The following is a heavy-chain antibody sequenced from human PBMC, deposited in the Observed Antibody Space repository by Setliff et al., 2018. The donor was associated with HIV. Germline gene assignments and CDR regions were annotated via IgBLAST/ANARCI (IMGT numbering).Heavy chain of an antibody. Sequence: SSETLSLTCTVSGDSSSNDYWTWVRQPPGNGLEWIGNIHTSGTTKYNPSLNSRVTISVDMSKSQFSLRLSSVTAADTAMYYCAREYYRSGGYYSGWKYYYMDVWGKGTTVTVSS. D-gene: IGHD2-15*01. CDR3: AREYYRSGGYYSGWKYYYMDV. V-gene: IGHV4-4*08. CDR1: GDSSSNDY. CDR2: IHTSGTT. J-gene: IGHJ6*03.